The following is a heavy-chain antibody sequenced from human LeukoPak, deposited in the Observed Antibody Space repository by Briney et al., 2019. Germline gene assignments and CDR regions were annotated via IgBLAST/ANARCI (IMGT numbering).Heavy chain of an antibody. CDR2: IYYSGST. D-gene: IGHD2-2*02. CDR3: ARLRTGYCSSTSCYTHAFDI. J-gene: IGHJ3*02. V-gene: IGHV4-59*01. Sequence: SETLSLTCTVSGGSISSYYWSWIRQPPGKGLEWIGYIYYSGSTNYNPSLKSRVTISVDTSKNQFSLKLSSVTAADTAVYYCARLRTGYCSSTSCYTHAFDIWGQGTMVTVSS. CDR1: GGSISSYY.